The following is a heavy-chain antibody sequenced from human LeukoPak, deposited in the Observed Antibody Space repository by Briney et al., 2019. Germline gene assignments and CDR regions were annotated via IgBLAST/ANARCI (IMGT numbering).Heavy chain of an antibody. CDR2: MNHSGST. CDR1: GGSFSGYY. Sequence: SETLSLTCAVYGGSFSGYYWSWIRQPPGKGLEWIGEMNHSGSTNYNPSLKSRVTISVDTSKNQFSLKLSSVTAADTAVYYCARGRYCSGGSCYSRWFDPWGQGTLVTVSS. CDR3: ARGRYCSGGSCYSRWFDP. J-gene: IGHJ5*02. D-gene: IGHD2-15*01. V-gene: IGHV4-34*01.